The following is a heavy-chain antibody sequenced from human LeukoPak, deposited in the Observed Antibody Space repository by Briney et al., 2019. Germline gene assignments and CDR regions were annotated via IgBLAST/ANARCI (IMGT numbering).Heavy chain of an antibody. Sequence: SETLSLTCAVSGGSISSGGYSWSWIRQPPGKGLEWIGYIYHSGSTYYNPSLKSRVTISVDRSKNQFSLKLSSVTAADTAVYYCARVNDYYDSSGYPNWFDPWGQGTLVTVSS. D-gene: IGHD3-22*01. J-gene: IGHJ5*02. CDR2: IYHSGST. V-gene: IGHV4-30-2*01. CDR3: ARVNDYYDSSGYPNWFDP. CDR1: GGSISSGGYS.